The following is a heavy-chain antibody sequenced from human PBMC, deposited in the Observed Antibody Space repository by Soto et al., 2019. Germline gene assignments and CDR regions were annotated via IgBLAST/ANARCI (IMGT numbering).Heavy chain of an antibody. CDR3: AREYYYGSGSYDAFDI. V-gene: IGHV3-7*01. CDR2: IKQGGSEK. Sequence: TGGSLRLSCAASGCTFSSYWMSWVRQAPGKGLEWVANIKQGGSEKYYVDSVKGRFTISRDNAKNSLYLQMNSLRAEDTAVYYCAREYYYGSGSYDAFDIWGQGTMVTVS. J-gene: IGHJ3*02. D-gene: IGHD3-10*01. CDR1: GCTFSSYW.